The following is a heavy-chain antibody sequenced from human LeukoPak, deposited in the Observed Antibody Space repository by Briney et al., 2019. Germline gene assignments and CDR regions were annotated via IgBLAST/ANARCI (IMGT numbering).Heavy chain of an antibody. CDR3: ARGVVAVTANDYYYYMDV. Sequence: SETLSLTCAVYGGSFSGYYWSWIRQSPGKWLEWIGEINHSGSTNYNTSLKSRVTISVDTSKNQFSLKLSSVTAADTALYYCARGVVAVTANDYYYYMDVWGKGTTVTVSS. CDR1: GGSFSGYY. D-gene: IGHD2-21*02. CDR2: INHSGST. J-gene: IGHJ6*03. V-gene: IGHV4-34*01.